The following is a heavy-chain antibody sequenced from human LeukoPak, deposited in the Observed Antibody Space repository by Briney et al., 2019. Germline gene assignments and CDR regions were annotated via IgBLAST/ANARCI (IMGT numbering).Heavy chain of an antibody. V-gene: IGHV3-7*01. CDR1: GFTFSSYW. D-gene: IGHD5-24*01. Sequence: SGGSLRLSCAASGFTFSSYWMSWVRQAPGKGLEWVANIKQDGSEKYYVDSVKGRFTTSRDNAKNSLYLQMNSLRAEDTAVYYCAREARMATIIRCGFDIWGQGTMVTVSS. CDR2: IKQDGSEK. CDR3: AREARMATIIRCGFDI. J-gene: IGHJ3*02.